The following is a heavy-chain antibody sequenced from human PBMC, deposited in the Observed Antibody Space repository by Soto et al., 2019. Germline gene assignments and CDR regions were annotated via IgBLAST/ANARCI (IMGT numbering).Heavy chain of an antibody. J-gene: IGHJ4*02. CDR1: GGSFSGYY. D-gene: IGHD3-22*01. V-gene: IGHV4-34*01. CDR3: ARYYYDSSGYYYQHFDY. CDR2: INHSGST. Sequence: PSETLSLTFAVYGGSFSGYYWSWIRQPPGKGLEWIGEINHSGSTNYNPSLKSRVTISVDTSKIQFYLKLSSVAAAETAVYYCARYYYDSSGYYYQHFDYWGQGSLVTVSS.